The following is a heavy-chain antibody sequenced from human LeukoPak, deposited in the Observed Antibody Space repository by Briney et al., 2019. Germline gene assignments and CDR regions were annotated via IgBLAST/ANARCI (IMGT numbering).Heavy chain of an antibody. D-gene: IGHD3-3*01. CDR1: GGSFSGYY. V-gene: IGHV4-34*01. Sequence: PSETLSLTCAVYGGSFSGYYWSWIRQPPGKGLEWIGEINHSGSTNYNPSLKSRVTISVDTSKNQFSLKLSSVTAADTAVYYCARGGAGSTILVLRSKGLDYWGQGTLVTVSS. J-gene: IGHJ4*02. CDR3: ARGGAGSTILVLRSKGLDY. CDR2: INHSGST.